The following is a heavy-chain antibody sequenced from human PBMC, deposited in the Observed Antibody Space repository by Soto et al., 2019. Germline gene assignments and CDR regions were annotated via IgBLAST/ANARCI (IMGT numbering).Heavy chain of an antibody. D-gene: IGHD1-26*01. V-gene: IGHV1-18*01. J-gene: IGHJ4*02. CDR2: ISAYNGNT. Sequence: QVQLVQSGAEVKKPGASVKVSCKASGYTFTSYGISWVRQAPGQGLEWMGWISAYNGNTNSAQKLQGTVTMTTDTFTSTPDTDLRTLRSDDTVVYYCARGVVWAPIDYWGQGTPVTVSS. CDR1: GYTFTSYG. CDR3: ARGVVWAPIDY.